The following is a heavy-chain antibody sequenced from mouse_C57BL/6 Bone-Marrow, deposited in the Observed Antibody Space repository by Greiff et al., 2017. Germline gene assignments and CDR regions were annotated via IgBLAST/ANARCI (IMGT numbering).Heavy chain of an antibody. CDR3: TGDGY. CDR1: GFNIKDDY. V-gene: IGHV14-4*01. CDR2: IDPENGDT. Sequence: EVKLMESGAELVRPGASVKLSCTASGFNIKDDYMHWVKQRPEQGLEWIGWIDPENGDTEYASKFQGKATITADTSSNTAYLQLSSLTSEDTAVYYCTGDGYWGQGTLVTVSA. D-gene: IGHD3-3*01. J-gene: IGHJ3*01.